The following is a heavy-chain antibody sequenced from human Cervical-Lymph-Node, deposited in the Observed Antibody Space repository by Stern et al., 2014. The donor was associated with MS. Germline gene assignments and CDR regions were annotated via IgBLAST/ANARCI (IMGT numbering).Heavy chain of an antibody. V-gene: IGHV3-11*01. CDR1: GFSFRNYY. CDR2: IRSSGDHI. J-gene: IGHJ4*02. Sequence: QMQLVQSGGGLVKPGGSLRLSCAASGFSFRNYYMSWIRPAPGKGLEWVSSIRSSGDHIDYADSVKGRFTISNDHAKNTLSLATSSLRADVTALYCCARADGSSDDYWGQGTLVTVSS. CDR3: ARADGSSDDY. D-gene: IGHD3-10*01.